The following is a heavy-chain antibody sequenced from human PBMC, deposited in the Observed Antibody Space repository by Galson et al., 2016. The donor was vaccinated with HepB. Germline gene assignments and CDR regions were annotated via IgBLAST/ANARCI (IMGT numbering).Heavy chain of an antibody. J-gene: IGHJ4*02. V-gene: IGHV3-30-3*01. CDR2: VSSDGSST. Sequence: SLRLSCAASGFTFSNFPMHWARQAPGRGLEWVAVVSSDGSSTYYADSVRGRFTISRDNSKNTLFLQMSSLRTDDTAVYYCARGPGYSYVDYWGQGTLVTVSS. CDR1: GFTFSNFP. CDR3: ARGPGYSYVDY. D-gene: IGHD5-18*01.